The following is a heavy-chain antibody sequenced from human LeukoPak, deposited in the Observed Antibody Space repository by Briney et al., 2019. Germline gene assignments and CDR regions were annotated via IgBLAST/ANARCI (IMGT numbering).Heavy chain of an antibody. CDR2: IYYSGST. CDR1: GGSISSYY. V-gene: IGHV4-59*08. J-gene: IGHJ2*01. CDR3: ARRPPDYYDSSGYHHWCFVL. Sequence: SETLSLTCTVSGGSISSYYWSWIRQPPGKGLEWIGYIYYSGSTNYNPSLKSRVTISVDTSKNQFSLKLSSVTAADTAVYYCARRPPDYYDSSGYHHWCFVLWGRGTLVTVSS. D-gene: IGHD3-22*01.